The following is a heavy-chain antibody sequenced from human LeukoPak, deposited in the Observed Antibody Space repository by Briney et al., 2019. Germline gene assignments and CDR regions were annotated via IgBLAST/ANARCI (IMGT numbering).Heavy chain of an antibody. D-gene: IGHD3-3*01. V-gene: IGHV4-59*01. CDR1: GGSISSYY. Sequence: PSETLSLTCTVSGGSISSYYWSWIRQPPGKGLEWIGYIYYSGSTNYNPSLKSRVTISVDTSKNQFSLKLSSVTAADTAVYYCAKDRRSGYSSFDYWGQGTLVTVSS. CDR3: AKDRRSGYSSFDY. CDR2: IYYSGST. J-gene: IGHJ4*02.